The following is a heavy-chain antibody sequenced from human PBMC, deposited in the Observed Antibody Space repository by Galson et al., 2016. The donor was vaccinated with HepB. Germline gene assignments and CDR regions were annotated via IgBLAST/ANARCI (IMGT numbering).Heavy chain of an antibody. CDR3: ARDHGLDY. Sequence: SLRLSCAASGFTFSSYWMHWVRQAPGEGLVLVSRINTDGSITAYADSVQGRFTISRDNAKNTLYLQMNSLRVEDTAVYYCARDHGLDYWGQGTLVTVSS. CDR1: GFTFSSYW. V-gene: IGHV3-74*01. CDR2: INTDGSIT. J-gene: IGHJ4*02.